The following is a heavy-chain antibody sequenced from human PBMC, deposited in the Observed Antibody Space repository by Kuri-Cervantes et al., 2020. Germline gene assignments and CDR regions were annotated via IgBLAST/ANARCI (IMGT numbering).Heavy chain of an antibody. CDR2: INPNSGGT. V-gene: IGHV1-2*02. J-gene: IGHJ5*02. CDR1: GYTFTGYY. Sequence: ASVKVSCKASGYTFTGYYMHWVRQAPGQGLEWMGWINPNSGGTNYAQKFQGRVTMTRDTSISTAYMELSRLRSDDTAVYYCARGGWGLLPDNWFDPWGQGTLVTVSS. D-gene: IGHD3-22*01. CDR3: ARGGWGLLPDNWFDP.